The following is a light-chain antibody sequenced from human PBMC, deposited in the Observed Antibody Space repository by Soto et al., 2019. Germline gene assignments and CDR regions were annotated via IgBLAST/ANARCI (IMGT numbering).Light chain of an antibody. Sequence: DIQMTQSPSTLSASVGDRVTITCRASQSIRSWLAWYQQKPGKAPELLIYDASSLNRGVPSRFSGSGSGTDFTLTISRLQPDDFATYYCLQNYNYPLTFGGGTKVDIK. J-gene: IGKJ4*01. CDR1: QSIRSW. CDR3: LQNYNYPLT. V-gene: IGKV1-5*01. CDR2: DAS.